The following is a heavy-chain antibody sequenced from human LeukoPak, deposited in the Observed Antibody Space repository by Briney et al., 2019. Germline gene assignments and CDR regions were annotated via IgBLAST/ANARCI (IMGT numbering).Heavy chain of an antibody. D-gene: IGHD3-10*01. J-gene: IGHJ4*02. V-gene: IGHV3-23*01. CDR1: GFTFSSYW. CDR2: ISDDGGSA. CDR3: AKRVSYSSGSHFDY. Sequence: PGGSLRLSCAASGFTFSSYWMHWVRQAPGKGLEWVSVISDDGGSAYYADSVKGRFTISRDDSKNTVYLQMNNLRAEDTAIYYCAKRVSYSSGSHFDYWGQGTLVTVSS.